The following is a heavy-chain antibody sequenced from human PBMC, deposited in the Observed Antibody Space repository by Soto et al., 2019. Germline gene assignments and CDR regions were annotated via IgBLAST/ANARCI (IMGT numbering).Heavy chain of an antibody. D-gene: IGHD3-9*01. CDR3: ARGLVIRPYYYHGMDV. V-gene: IGHV4-30-4*01. CDR2: ISSIGST. J-gene: IGHJ6*02. Sequence: QVQLQESGPGLVKPSQTLSLTCTVSGGSISSGDYFWSWIRQSPGKGLEWIGYISSIGSTYYNPSLKGQVSVSRDTSKNQFSLKLSSVTTTDTAVYYCARGLVIRPYYYHGMDVWGQGTTVTVSS. CDR1: GGSISSGDYF.